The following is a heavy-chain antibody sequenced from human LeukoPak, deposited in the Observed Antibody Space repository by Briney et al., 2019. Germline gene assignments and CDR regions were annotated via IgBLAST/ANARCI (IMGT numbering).Heavy chain of an antibody. CDR2: INPNSGGT. Sequence: ASVTVSCKSSGYTFTGYYMHWVRQAPGQGIEWMGWINPNSGGTNYAQKFHGRVTMTRDTSISTAYMELSRLRSDDTAVYYCARETNPPRLGTYYFDYWGQGTLVTVSS. CDR1: GYTFTGYY. V-gene: IGHV1-2*02. D-gene: IGHD6-25*01. CDR3: ARETNPPRLGTYYFDY. J-gene: IGHJ4*02.